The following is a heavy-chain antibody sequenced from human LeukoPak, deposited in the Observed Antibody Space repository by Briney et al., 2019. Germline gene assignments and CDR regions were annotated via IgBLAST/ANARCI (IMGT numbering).Heavy chain of an antibody. V-gene: IGHV4-59*01. CDR3: ARGGSSWSPFDY. J-gene: IGHJ4*02. Sequence: SETLSLTCTVSGGSISSYYWSWIRQPPGKGLEWIGYIYYSGSTNYKPSLKSRVTISVDTSKNQFSLKLSSVTAADTAVYYCARGGSSWSPFDYWGQGTLVTVSS. CDR2: IYYSGST. CDR1: GGSISSYY. D-gene: IGHD6-13*01.